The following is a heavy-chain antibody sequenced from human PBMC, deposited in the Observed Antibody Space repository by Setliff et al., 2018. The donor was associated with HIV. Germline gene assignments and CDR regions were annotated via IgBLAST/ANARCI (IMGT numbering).Heavy chain of an antibody. V-gene: IGHV4-39*07. CDR3: ARDHKYYYDSSGLDY. CDR1: GFSISSDGFY. Sequence: SETLSLTCTLSGFSISSDGFYWNWIRQRPGKGLEWIGSIFYSGSTYYNPSVKSRVTISIDTSKNQFSLRLSSVTAADTAVYYCARDHKYYYDSSGLDYWGQGTLVTVSS. CDR2: IFYSGST. D-gene: IGHD3-22*01. J-gene: IGHJ4*02.